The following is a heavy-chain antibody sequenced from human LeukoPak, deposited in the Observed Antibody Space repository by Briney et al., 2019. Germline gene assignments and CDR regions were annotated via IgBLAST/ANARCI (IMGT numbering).Heavy chain of an antibody. CDR1: GFTFSSYA. Sequence: GGSLRLSCAASGFTFSSYAMSWVRQAPGKGLEWVSAISGSGGSIYYADSVKGRFTISRDNSKNTLYLQMNSLRAEDTAVYYCARGRYFDWLPPTYFDYWGQGTLVTVSS. D-gene: IGHD3-9*01. CDR2: ISGSGGSI. J-gene: IGHJ4*02. CDR3: ARGRYFDWLPPTYFDY. V-gene: IGHV3-23*01.